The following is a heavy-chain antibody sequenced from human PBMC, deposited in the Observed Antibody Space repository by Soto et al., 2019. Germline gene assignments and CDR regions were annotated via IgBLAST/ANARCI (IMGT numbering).Heavy chain of an antibody. J-gene: IGHJ3*02. Sequence: EVQLVESGGGVVQPGGSLRLSCEASGFTFSMSWMSWVRHAPGKGPEFVANINEDGSVKNYVVSVRVRFTISRDKAKNSVDLQMNSLRGEDTAMYYCSRGPEDGAFDIWGLGAVVTVSS. CDR2: INEDGSVK. CDR1: GFTFSMSW. V-gene: IGHV3-7*04. CDR3: SRGPEDGAFDI.